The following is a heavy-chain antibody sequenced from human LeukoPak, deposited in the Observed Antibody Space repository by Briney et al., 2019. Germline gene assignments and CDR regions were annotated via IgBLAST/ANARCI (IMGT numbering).Heavy chain of an antibody. J-gene: IGHJ3*01. CDR1: GGSISSYY. D-gene: IGHD3-16*02. V-gene: IGHV4-4*07. CDR2: IYTSGST. Sequence: SETQSLLCTVSGGSISSYYWSWIRQPAGKGLEWIGRIYTSGSTNYNPSLKSRVTMSVDTSKNQFSLKLSSVTAADTAVYYCARGEQLSSGYAFDVWGQGTTVTVSS. CDR3: ARGEQLSSGYAFDV.